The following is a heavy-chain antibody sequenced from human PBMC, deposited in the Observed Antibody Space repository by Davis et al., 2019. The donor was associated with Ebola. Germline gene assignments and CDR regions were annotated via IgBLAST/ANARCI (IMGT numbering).Heavy chain of an antibody. CDR3: ARGYNYDY. CDR1: GGSISRSSYY. V-gene: IGHV4-39*07. CDR2: IYYSGST. J-gene: IGHJ4*02. D-gene: IGHD5-24*01. Sequence: PSETLSLTCTVSGGSISRSSYYWGWIRQPPGKGLEWIGSIYYSGSTYYNPSLKSRVTISVDTSKNQFSLKLSSVTAADTAVYYCARGYNYDYWGQGTLVTVSS.